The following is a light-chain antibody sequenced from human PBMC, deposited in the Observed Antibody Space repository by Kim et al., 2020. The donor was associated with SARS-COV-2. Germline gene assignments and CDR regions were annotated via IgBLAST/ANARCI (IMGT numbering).Light chain of an antibody. CDR2: YDT. CDR1: NIGSKG. CDR3: HVWDSGTYHVV. Sequence: APGKTARISCGGNNIGSKGVQWWQQKAGQAPVMVIYYDTSRPSGIPERFSASSSGNTATLTISSVEAGDEADYYCHVWDSGTYHVVFGGGTQLTVL. J-gene: IGLJ2*01. V-gene: IGLV3-21*04.